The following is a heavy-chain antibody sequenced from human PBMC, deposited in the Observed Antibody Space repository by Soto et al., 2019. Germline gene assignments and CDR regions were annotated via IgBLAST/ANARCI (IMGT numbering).Heavy chain of an antibody. Sequence: EVQLLESGGGLVQPGGSLRLSCAASGFTFHTYTMTWVRQAPGKGLEWVSGISGSSNTTYYADSVKGRFTISRDNSKNTLYLQMNSLRDDATAVYYCAKDRGAPRQPFSWGQGTLVTVSS. CDR3: AKDRGAPRQPFS. CDR1: GFTFHTYT. CDR2: ISGSSNTT. V-gene: IGHV3-23*01. J-gene: IGHJ5*02. D-gene: IGHD6-6*01.